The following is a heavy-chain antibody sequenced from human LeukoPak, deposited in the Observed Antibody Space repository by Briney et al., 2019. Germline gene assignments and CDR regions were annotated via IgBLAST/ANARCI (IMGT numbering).Heavy chain of an antibody. Sequence: SETLSLTCAVYGGSFSGYYWSWIRQPPGKGLEWIGEINHSGNTNYNPSLKSRVTISVDTSKNQFSLKLSSVTAADTAVYYCARDGYSGYRPRFDYWGQGTLVTVSS. CDR3: ARDGYSGYRPRFDY. CDR1: GGSFSGYY. CDR2: INHSGNT. D-gene: IGHD5-12*01. V-gene: IGHV4-34*01. J-gene: IGHJ4*02.